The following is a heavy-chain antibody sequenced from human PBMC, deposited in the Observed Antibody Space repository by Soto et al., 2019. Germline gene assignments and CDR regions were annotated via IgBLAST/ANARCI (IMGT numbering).Heavy chain of an antibody. J-gene: IGHJ5*02. Sequence: ASVKVSCKASGYTFTSYGISWVRQAPGQGLEWMGWISAYNGNTNYAQKLQGRVTMTTDTSTSTAYMELRSLRSDDTAVYYCGSGNPSSAWSKFDPWGQGTLVTVSS. V-gene: IGHV1-18*04. CDR1: GYTFTSYG. CDR2: ISAYNGNT. CDR3: GSGNPSSAWSKFDP. D-gene: IGHD6-19*01.